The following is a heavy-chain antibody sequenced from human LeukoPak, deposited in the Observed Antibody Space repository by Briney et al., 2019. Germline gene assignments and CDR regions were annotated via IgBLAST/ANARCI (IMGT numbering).Heavy chain of an antibody. Sequence: NASETLSLTCTVSGGSVSSGGYYWNWIRQPPGKGLECLGYMYYDGTSNYNPSLKSRVTISIDSSENQFSLRLSSVTAADTAVYYCARGRDNYGSGDSWGQGILVTVSS. CDR3: ARGRDNYGSGDS. CDR2: MYYDGTS. J-gene: IGHJ4*02. D-gene: IGHD3-10*01. CDR1: GGSVSSGGYY. V-gene: IGHV4-61*08.